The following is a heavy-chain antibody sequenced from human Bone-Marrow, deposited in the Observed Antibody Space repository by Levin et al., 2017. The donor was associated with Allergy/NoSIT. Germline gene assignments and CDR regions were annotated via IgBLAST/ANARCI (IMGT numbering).Heavy chain of an antibody. Sequence: SETLSLTCTVSGDSISSSSTSYWGWIRQAPGKGLDWIGNIYFTGSTDYSPSIRSQFTISIDTSKNQFSLRLTAVTAADTAIYYCARLYCDGDCHLGYFDSWGQGTPVIVSS. J-gene: IGHJ4*02. CDR2: IYFTGST. CDR3: ARLYCDGDCHLGYFDS. V-gene: IGHV4-39*01. CDR1: GDSISSSSTSY. D-gene: IGHD2-21*02.